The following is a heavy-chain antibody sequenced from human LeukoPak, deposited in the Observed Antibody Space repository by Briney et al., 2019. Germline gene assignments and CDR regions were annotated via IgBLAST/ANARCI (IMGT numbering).Heavy chain of an antibody. CDR3: ARGDDITGTTFDY. CDR1: GFTVSSNY. J-gene: IGHJ4*02. CDR2: IYSGGST. D-gene: IGHD1-7*01. Sequence: PGGSLRLSCAASGFTVSSNYMSWVRQAPGKGLEWGSVIYSGGSTYYADSVKGRFTISRDNSKNTLYLQMNSLRAEDTAVYYCARGDDITGTTFDYWGQGTLVTVSS. V-gene: IGHV3-53*01.